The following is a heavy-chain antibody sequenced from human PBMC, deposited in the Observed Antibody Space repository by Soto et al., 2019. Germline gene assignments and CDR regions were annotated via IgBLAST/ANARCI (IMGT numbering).Heavy chain of an antibody. CDR2: IIPILGIA. J-gene: IGHJ4*02. Sequence: QVQLVQSGAEVKKPGSSVKVSCKASGGTFSSYTISWVRQAPGQGLEWMGRIIPILGIANYAQKFQGRVTITANKSTSTAYMELSSLRSEDTAVYYCARDPSAGDSAGYWGQGTLVTVSS. V-gene: IGHV1-69*08. CDR1: GGTFSSYT. D-gene: IGHD2-21*01. CDR3: ARDPSAGDSAGY.